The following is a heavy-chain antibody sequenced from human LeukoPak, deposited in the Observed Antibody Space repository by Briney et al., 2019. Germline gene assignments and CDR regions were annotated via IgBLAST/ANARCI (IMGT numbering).Heavy chain of an antibody. Sequence: PGGSLRLPCAASGFTFSSYWMSWVRQAPGKGLEWVAVISYDGSNKYYADSVKGRFTISRDNSKNTLYLQMNSLRAEDTAVYYCASQGSSSSFDYWGQGTLVTVSS. CDR3: ASQGSSSSFDY. CDR2: ISYDGSNK. J-gene: IGHJ4*02. CDR1: GFTFSSYW. V-gene: IGHV3-30-3*01. D-gene: IGHD6-6*01.